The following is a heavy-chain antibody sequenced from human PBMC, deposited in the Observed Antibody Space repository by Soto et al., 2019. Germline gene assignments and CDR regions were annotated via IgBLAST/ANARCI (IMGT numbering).Heavy chain of an antibody. J-gene: IGHJ4*02. Sequence: ASVKVSCKASGGTFSSYTISWVRQAPGQGLEWMGRIIPILGIANYAQKFQGRVTITADKSTSTAYMELSSLRSEDTAVYYCRITFGGVIEPSPHDYWGQGTLVTVSS. D-gene: IGHD3-16*02. CDR3: RITFGGVIEPSPHDY. CDR1: GGTFSSYT. V-gene: IGHV1-69*02. CDR2: IIPILGIA.